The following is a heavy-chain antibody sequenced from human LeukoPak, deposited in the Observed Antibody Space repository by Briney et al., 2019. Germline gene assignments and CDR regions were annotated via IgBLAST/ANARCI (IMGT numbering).Heavy chain of an antibody. J-gene: IGHJ6*02. CDR2: IIPIFGTA. CDR1: GYTFTSYA. Sequence: GASVKVSCKASGYTFTSYAISWVRQAPGQGLEWMGGIIPIFGTANYAQKFQGRVTITADESTSTAYMELSSLRSEDTAVYYCARKPSMASGGSCCNYYYYGMDVWGQGTTVTVSS. D-gene: IGHD2-15*01. CDR3: ARKPSMASGGSCCNYYYYGMDV. V-gene: IGHV1-69*13.